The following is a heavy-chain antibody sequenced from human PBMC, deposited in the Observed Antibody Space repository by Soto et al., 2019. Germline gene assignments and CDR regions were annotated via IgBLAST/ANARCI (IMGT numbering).Heavy chain of an antibody. CDR2: IYYSGST. CDR1: GGSISSGGYY. D-gene: IGHD2-15*01. V-gene: IGHV4-31*03. Sequence: SETLSLTCTVSGGSISSGGYYWSWIRQHPGKGLEWIGYIYYSGSTYYNPSLKSRVTISVDTSKNQFSLKLCSVTAADTAVYYCARGIVVVVAATYWFDPWGQGTLVTVS. J-gene: IGHJ5*02. CDR3: ARGIVVVVAATYWFDP.